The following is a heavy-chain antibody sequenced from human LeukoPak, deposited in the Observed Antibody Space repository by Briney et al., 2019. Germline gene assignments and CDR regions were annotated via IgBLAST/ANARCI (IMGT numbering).Heavy chain of an antibody. D-gene: IGHD5-24*01. Sequence: GGSLRLSCAASGFTFSSYGMHWVRQAPGKGLEWVAFIRYDGSNKYYADSVKGRFTISRDNSKNTLYLQMNSLRAEDTAVYYCARDGRDGYNYYFDYWGQGTLVTVSS. V-gene: IGHV3-30*02. CDR3: ARDGRDGYNYYFDY. J-gene: IGHJ4*02. CDR1: GFTFSSYG. CDR2: IRYDGSNK.